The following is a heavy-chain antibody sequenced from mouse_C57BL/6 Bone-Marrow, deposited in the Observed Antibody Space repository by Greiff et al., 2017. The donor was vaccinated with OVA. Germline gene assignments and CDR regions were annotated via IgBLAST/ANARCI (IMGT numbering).Heavy chain of an antibody. CDR2: ISSKSNNYAT. J-gene: IGHJ4*01. CDR1: GFSFNTYA. V-gene: IGHV10-1*01. Sequence: EVKLMESGGGLVQPKGSLKLSCAASGFSFNTYAMNWVRQAPGKGLEWVARISSKSNNYATYYADSVKDRFTISRDDSASMLYLQMHNLKNEDTAMYEGVRQGDKSRYYAMDYWGQGTSVTVSS. CDR3: VRQGDKSRYYAMDY. D-gene: IGHD1-1*01.